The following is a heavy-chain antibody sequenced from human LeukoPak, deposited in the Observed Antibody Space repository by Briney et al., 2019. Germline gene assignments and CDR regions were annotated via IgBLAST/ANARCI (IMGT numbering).Heavy chain of an antibody. V-gene: IGHV4-39*07. Sequence: PSETLSLTCTVSGGSISSSSYYWGWIRQPPGKGLEWIGSIYYSGSTYYNPSLKSRVTISVDTSKNQFSLKLSSVTAADTAVYYCARIEVRVELRYYYYYMDVWGKGTTVTVSS. CDR3: ARIEVRVELRYYYYYMDV. D-gene: IGHD1-7*01. J-gene: IGHJ6*03. CDR1: GGSISSSSYY. CDR2: IYYSGST.